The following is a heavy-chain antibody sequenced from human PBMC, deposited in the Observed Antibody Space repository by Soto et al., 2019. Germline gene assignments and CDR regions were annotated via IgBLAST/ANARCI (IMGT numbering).Heavy chain of an antibody. J-gene: IGHJ6*02. CDR1: GFTFSTYG. V-gene: IGHV3-33*01. D-gene: IGHD6-19*01. Sequence: GGSLRLSCAASGFTFSTYGFNWVRQAPGKGLEWVAVIWYDGNTKYYADSVKGRFTISRDNSKNTLYLQMNSLTAEDTAVYYCARPLVAPVAGPYNDGIDVRGGGSTVT. CDR2: IWYDGNTK. CDR3: ARPLVAPVAGPYNDGIDV.